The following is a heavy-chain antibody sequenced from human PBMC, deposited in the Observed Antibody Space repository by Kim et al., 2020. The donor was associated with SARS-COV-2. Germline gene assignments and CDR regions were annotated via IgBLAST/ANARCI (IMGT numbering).Heavy chain of an antibody. CDR2: KQDGSEK. J-gene: IGHJ5*02. CDR3: SSRPA. Sequence: KQDGSEKHYVDSVKGRLTISRDNAKNSLYLQMNSLRTEDTAVYYCSSRPAWGQGTLVTVSS. V-gene: IGHV3-7*01.